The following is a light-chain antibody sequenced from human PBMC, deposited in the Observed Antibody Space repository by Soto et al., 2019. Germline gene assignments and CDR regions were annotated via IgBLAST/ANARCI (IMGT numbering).Light chain of an antibody. CDR1: QSVSSSY. CDR3: QQYGNPPPNA. J-gene: IGKJ2*01. CDR2: GAS. Sequence: EIVLTQSPGTLSLSPGERATLSCRASQSVSSSYLAWYQQKPGQAPRVLIYGASSRATGIPDRXSGSGSGXXXXXXXXXXXPEDFAVYFCQQYGNPPPNAFGQGTKVEIK. V-gene: IGKV3-20*01.